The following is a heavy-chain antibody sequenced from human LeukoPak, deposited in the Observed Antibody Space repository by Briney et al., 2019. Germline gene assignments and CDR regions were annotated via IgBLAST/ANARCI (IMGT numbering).Heavy chain of an antibody. CDR2: ITHNGDS. CDR1: GGSLRGYY. CDR3: ARARGATAGYDS. J-gene: IGHJ4*02. D-gene: IGHD6-13*01. Sequence: SERLSLTCALQGGSLRGYYWTWLRQPPGKGLEWIGEITHNGDSDYNPSLRTRVTVSGDTSTNQFFLDMSSVTAADTAIYYCARARGATAGYDSWGQGVLATVSS. V-gene: IGHV4-34*01.